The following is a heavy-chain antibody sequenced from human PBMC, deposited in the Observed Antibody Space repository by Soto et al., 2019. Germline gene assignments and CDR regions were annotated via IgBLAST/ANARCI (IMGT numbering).Heavy chain of an antibody. V-gene: IGHV4-59*01. CDR1: GGSTSSYY. CDR3: ARGSPYDYVWGSYRPFDY. D-gene: IGHD3-16*02. CDR2: IYYSGST. J-gene: IGHJ4*02. Sequence: SETLSLTCTVSGGSTSSYYWSWNRQPPGKGLEWIGYIYYSGSTNYNPSLKSRVTISVDTSKNQFSLKLSSVTAADTAVYYCARGSPYDYVWGSYRPFDYWGQGTLVTVSS.